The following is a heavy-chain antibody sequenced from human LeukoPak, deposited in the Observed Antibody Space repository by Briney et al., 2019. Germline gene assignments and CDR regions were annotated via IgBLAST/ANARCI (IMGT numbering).Heavy chain of an antibody. CDR3: ARDRNSSPDAFDI. J-gene: IGHJ3*02. Sequence: GGSLRLSCAASGFTFSSYSMNWVRQAPGKGLEWVSYISSSSSTIYYADSVKGRFTISRDNAKNSLYLQMNSLRAEDTAVYYCARDRNSSPDAFDIWGQGTMVTVSS. CDR2: ISSSSSTI. D-gene: IGHD6-13*01. V-gene: IGHV3-48*04. CDR1: GFTFSSYS.